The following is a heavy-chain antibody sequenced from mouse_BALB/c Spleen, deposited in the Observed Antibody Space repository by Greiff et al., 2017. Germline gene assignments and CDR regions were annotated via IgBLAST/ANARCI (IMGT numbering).Heavy chain of an antibody. V-gene: IGHV14-3*02. Sequence: VQLQQSGAELVKPGASVKLSCTASGFNIKDTYMHWVKQRPEQGLEWIGRIDPANGNTKYDPKFQGKATITADTSSNTAYLQLSSLTSEDTAVYYCAREETARAAGFAYWGQGTLVTVS. CDR1: GFNIKDTY. CDR3: AREETARAAGFAY. D-gene: IGHD3-2*01. J-gene: IGHJ3*01. CDR2: IDPANGNT.